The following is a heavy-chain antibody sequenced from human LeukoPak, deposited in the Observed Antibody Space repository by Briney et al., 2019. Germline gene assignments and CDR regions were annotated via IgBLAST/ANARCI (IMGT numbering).Heavy chain of an antibody. CDR2: IYSGGST. CDR1: GFTVSSNY. Sequence: PGGSLRLSCAASGFTVSSNYMSWVRHAPGKGLEWVSVIYSGGSTYYADSVKGRFTISRDNSKNTLYLQMDSLRAEDTAVYYCAKGVTAAADNWFDPWGQGTLVTVSS. J-gene: IGHJ5*02. V-gene: IGHV3-53*01. CDR3: AKGVTAAADNWFDP. D-gene: IGHD2-2*01.